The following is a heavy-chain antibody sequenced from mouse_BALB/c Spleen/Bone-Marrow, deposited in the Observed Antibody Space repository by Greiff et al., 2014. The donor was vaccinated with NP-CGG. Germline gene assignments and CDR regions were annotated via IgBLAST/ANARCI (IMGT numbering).Heavy chain of an antibody. V-gene: IGHV14-3*02. Sequence: VQLQQSGAELVKPGASVKLSCTAPGFNIKDTYIHWVKQRPEQGLEWIGRIDPANVNTKYDPKFQGKATITADTSSNTAYLQLSSLTSEDTAVYYCARYRLGTYFDYWGQGTTLTVSS. CDR1: GFNIKDTY. D-gene: IGHD2-14*01. CDR2: IDPANVNT. J-gene: IGHJ2*01. CDR3: ARYRLGTYFDY.